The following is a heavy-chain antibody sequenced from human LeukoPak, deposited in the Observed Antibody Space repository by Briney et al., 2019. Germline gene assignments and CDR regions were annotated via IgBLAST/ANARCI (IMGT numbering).Heavy chain of an antibody. CDR3: ARSYYDSSGYSQFDY. CDR2: INPSGGST. V-gene: IGHV1-46*01. J-gene: IGHJ4*02. Sequence: GASVKVSCKASGYTFTSYYMHWVRQAPGQGLEWMGIINPSGGSTSYAQKFQGRVTMTRDTSTSTVYMELSSLRSEDTAVFYCARSYYDSSGYSQFDYWGQGTLVTVSS. D-gene: IGHD3-22*01. CDR1: GYTFTSYY.